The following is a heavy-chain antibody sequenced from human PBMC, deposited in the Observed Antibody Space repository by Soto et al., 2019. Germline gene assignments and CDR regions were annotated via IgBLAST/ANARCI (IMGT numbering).Heavy chain of an antibody. J-gene: IGHJ3*02. V-gene: IGHV1-18*04. CDR3: ARQNYYDSSGYGGAPLDI. CDR1: GYTFTSYG. Sequence: QVQLVQSGAEVKKPGASVKVSCKASGYTFTSYGISWVRQAPGQGLEWMGWISAYNGNTYYAQKLQGRVTMTTDTSTSTAYMEQRSLGSDDTAVYYCARQNYYDSSGYGGAPLDIWGQGRMVTVSS. D-gene: IGHD3-22*01. CDR2: ISAYNGNT.